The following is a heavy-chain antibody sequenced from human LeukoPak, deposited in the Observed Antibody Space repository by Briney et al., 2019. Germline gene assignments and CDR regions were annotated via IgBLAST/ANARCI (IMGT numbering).Heavy chain of an antibody. CDR3: ARARYDFWSGYYPLDY. V-gene: IGHV1-3*03. J-gene: IGHJ4*02. CDR1: GYTFTSYA. CDR2: INAGNGNT. Sequence: ASVKVSCKASGYTFTSYAMHWVRQAPGQRLEWMGWINAGNGNTKYSQEFQGRVTITRDTSVSTAYMELSSLRSEDMAVYYCARARYDFWSGYYPLDYWGQGTLVTVSS. D-gene: IGHD3-3*01.